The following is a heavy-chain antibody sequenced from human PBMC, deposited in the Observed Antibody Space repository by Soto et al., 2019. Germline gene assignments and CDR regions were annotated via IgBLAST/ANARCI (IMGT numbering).Heavy chain of an antibody. Sequence: EVQLVESGGGLVKPGGSLRLSCAASGFTFSSYSMNWVRQAPGKGLEWVSTISSTSIYIYYADSVRGRFTISSDNAKNSLYLQMNSLRAEDTAVYYCATDQLSLLDYDYWAQGTLVTVSS. D-gene: IGHD1-1*01. CDR2: ISSTSIYI. V-gene: IGHV3-21*01. CDR1: GFTFSSYS. CDR3: ATDQLSLLDYDY. J-gene: IGHJ4*02.